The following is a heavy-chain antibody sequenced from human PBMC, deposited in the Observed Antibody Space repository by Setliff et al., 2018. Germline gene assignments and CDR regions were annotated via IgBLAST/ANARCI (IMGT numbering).Heavy chain of an antibody. V-gene: IGHV4-34*01. CDR2: INHSGST. Sequence: SETLSLTCTVYGGSFSNYYWSWIRQPPGKGLEWIGEINHSGSTNYNPSLTSRVSISVDTSKNQFSLKLSSVTAADTAVYYCARAGAYYYDSSGHNALRSDPWGQGTLVTVSS. D-gene: IGHD3-22*01. CDR3: ARAGAYYYDSSGHNALRSDP. CDR1: GGSFSNYY. J-gene: IGHJ5*02.